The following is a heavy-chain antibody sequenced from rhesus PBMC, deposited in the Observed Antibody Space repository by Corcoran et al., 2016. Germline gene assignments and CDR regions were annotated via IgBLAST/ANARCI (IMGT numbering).Heavy chain of an antibody. CDR3: AKGVSGVTPDY. V-gene: IGHV5-20*01. CDR2: IDPSDSDT. J-gene: IGHJ4*01. Sequence: EVQLVQSGAEVKRPGESLKISCTTSGYSFTSYWLSWVRQMPGKGLEWMGAIDPSDSDTRYTPSFQGQVTISADKSISTAYLQWSRLKASDTATYYCAKGVSGVTPDYWGQGVLVTVSS. D-gene: IGHD3-22*01. CDR1: GYSFTSYW.